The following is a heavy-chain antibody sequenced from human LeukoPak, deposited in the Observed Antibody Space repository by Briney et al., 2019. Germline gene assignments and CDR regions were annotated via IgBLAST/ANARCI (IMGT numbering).Heavy chain of an antibody. V-gene: IGHV1-46*01. D-gene: IGHD3-10*01. J-gene: IGHJ6*02. CDR1: GYTFTSYY. CDR3: ARFAPYYYGMDV. Sequence: ASVKVSCKASGYTFTSYYMHWVRQAPAQGLEWMGIINPSGGSTNYTQKFQGRVSMTRDTSTSTVYMELSRLRSEGMAVYYCARFAPYYYGMDVWGQGTTVTVS. CDR2: INPSGGST.